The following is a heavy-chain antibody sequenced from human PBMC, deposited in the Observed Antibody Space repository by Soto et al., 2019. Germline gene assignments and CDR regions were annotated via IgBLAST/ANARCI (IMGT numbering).Heavy chain of an antibody. Sequence: PGGSRRLSWVASGFTLSNYNMNWVRQAPGKGLVWVSHISGTSVYIHYADSVKGRFTISRDNAKNSVYLQMDSLRVEDTAVYYCAREGALKPFSSWGQGALVTVSS. J-gene: IGHJ5*02. CDR1: GFTLSNYN. CDR3: AREGALKPFSS. CDR2: ISGTSVYI. V-gene: IGHV3-21*01.